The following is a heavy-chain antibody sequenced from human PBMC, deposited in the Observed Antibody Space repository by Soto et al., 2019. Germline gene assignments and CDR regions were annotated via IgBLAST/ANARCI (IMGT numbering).Heavy chain of an antibody. CDR2: ISYRTSPM. V-gene: IGHV3-48*01. CDR3: AREEGGEYYGSGSLV. CDR1: GFSFSTYS. Sequence: PGGSLSLSCPATGFSFSTYSMNLVRQAPGKGLEWASYISYRTSPMYHADSVKGRFTISRDNAKKSLYLQMNSLRAEDTAVYYCAREEGGEYYGSGSLVWGQGTTVTVSS. D-gene: IGHD3-10*01. J-gene: IGHJ6*02.